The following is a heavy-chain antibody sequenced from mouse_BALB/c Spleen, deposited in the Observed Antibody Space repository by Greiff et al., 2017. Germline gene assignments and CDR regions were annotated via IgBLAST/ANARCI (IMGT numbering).Heavy chain of an antibody. V-gene: IGHV1S56*01. CDR2: IYPGNVNT. CDR3: ARGGNYWYFDV. CDR1: GYTFTSYY. D-gene: IGHD2-1*01. J-gene: IGHJ1*01. Sequence: QVQLKESGPELVKPGASVRISCKASGYTFTSYYIHWVKQRPGQGLEWIGWIYPGNVNTKYNEKFKGKATLTADKSSSTAYMQLSSLTSEDSAVYFCARGGNYWYFDVWGAGTTVTVSS.